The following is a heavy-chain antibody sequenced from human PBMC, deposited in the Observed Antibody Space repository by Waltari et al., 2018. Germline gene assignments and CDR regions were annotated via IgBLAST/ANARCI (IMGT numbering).Heavy chain of an antibody. CDR2: IYSGGST. CDR1: GITVSSNY. CDR3: ARDEDYYDSSGYYPSV. J-gene: IGHJ3*01. Sequence: EVQLVESGGGLIQPGGSLRLSCAASGITVSSNYMSWVRQAPGKGLEWVSVIYSGGSTYYADSVKGRFTISRDNSKNTLYLQMNSLRAEDTAVYYCARDEDYYDSSGYYPSVWGQGTMVTVSS. V-gene: IGHV3-53*01. D-gene: IGHD3-22*01.